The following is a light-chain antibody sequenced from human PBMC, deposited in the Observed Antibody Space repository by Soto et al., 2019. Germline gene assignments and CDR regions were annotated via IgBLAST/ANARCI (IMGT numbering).Light chain of an antibody. Sequence: DTVLTQSPDSLAVSLGERATINCKSSQSFLYSSNNKNYLAWYQQKPGQPPKLLIYWASTRESGVPDRFSGSGSGTDFTLTISSLQAEDVAVYYCQQYYSTPRTFGQGTKVDIK. CDR2: WAS. V-gene: IGKV4-1*01. J-gene: IGKJ1*01. CDR1: QSFLYSSNNKNY. CDR3: QQYYSTPRT.